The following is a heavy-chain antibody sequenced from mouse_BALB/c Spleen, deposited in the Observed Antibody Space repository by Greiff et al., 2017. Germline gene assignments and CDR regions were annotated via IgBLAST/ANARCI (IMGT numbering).Heavy chain of an antibody. CDR1: GYSFTSYW. V-gene: IGHV1-5*01. Sequence: VQLQQSGTVLARPGASVKMSCKASGYSFTSYWMHWVKQRPGQGLEWIGAIYPGNSDTSYNQKFKGKAKLTAVTSASTAYMELSSLTNEDSAVYYCTRLGYGSSYYAMDYWGQGTSVTVSS. D-gene: IGHD1-1*01. CDR3: TRLGYGSSYYAMDY. J-gene: IGHJ4*01. CDR2: IYPGNSDT.